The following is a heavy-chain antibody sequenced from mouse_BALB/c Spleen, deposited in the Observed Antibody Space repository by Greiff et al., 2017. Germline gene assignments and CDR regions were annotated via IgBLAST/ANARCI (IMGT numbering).Heavy chain of an antibody. CDR1: GYSITSDYA. Sequence: EVHLVESGPGLVKPSQSLSLTCTVTGYSITSDYAWNWIRQFPGNKLEWMGYISYSGSTSYNPSLKSRISITRDTSKNQFFLQLNSVTTEDTATYYCARRYYGSSYGAMDYWGQGTSVTVSS. D-gene: IGHD1-1*01. CDR3: ARRYYGSSYGAMDY. CDR2: ISYSGST. V-gene: IGHV3-2*02. J-gene: IGHJ4*01.